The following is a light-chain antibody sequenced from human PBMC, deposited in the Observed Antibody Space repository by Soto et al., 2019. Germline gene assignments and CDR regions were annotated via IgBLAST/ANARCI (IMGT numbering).Light chain of an antibody. CDR2: DVN. CDR3: CSYAGTYTYV. V-gene: IGLV2-11*01. J-gene: IGLJ1*01. Sequence: QFALTQPRSVSGSPGQSVTISCTGTSSDVGGYNYVSWYQQHPGKAPKLMIYDVNKRPSGVPDRFSGSKSGSTASLTISGLQSEDEADYFCCSYAGTYTYVFGTGTKLTVL. CDR1: SSDVGGYNY.